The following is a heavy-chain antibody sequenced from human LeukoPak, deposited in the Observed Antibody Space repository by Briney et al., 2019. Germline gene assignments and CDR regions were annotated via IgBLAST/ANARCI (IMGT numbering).Heavy chain of an antibody. Sequence: SQTLSLTCVVSGVSISSSGYSWSWIRQPPGEGLECIGYMFQSGGTYYNPSLKSRVTISVDRSKNQFSLEMSSVTAADTAVYYCARGNDILTRSGRIFDYWGQGTLATVSS. CDR1: GVSISSSGYS. CDR3: ARGNDILTRSGRIFDY. V-gene: IGHV4-30-2*01. CDR2: MFQSGGT. J-gene: IGHJ4*02. D-gene: IGHD3-9*01.